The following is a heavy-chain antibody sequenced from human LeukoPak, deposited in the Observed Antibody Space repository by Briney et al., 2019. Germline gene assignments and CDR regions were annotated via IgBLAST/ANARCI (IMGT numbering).Heavy chain of an antibody. J-gene: IGHJ4*02. Sequence: PGGSLRLSCAASGFTVSSNYMSWVRQAPGKGLEWVSGIYSGGGTYYADSVKGRFTISRDNSKNTLYLQMNSLRAEDTAVYYCARLWFGELSQDYWGQGTLVTVSS. V-gene: IGHV3-66*01. CDR2: IYSGGGT. D-gene: IGHD3-10*01. CDR3: ARLWFGELSQDY. CDR1: GFTVSSNY.